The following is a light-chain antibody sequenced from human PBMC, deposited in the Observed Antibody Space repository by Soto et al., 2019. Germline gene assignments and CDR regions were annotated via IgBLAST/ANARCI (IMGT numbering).Light chain of an antibody. CDR3: SSYTTLNTVI. CDR2: DVN. J-gene: IGLJ2*01. CDR1: SSDVGSSNY. V-gene: IGLV2-14*03. Sequence: QSALTQPASVSVSPGQSITLSCTGSSSDVGSSNYVSWYQQLPGKAPKLIIFDVNNRTSGVSDRFSGSKSDNTASLTISGLQAEDEADYYCSSYTTLNTVIFGGGTKVTVL.